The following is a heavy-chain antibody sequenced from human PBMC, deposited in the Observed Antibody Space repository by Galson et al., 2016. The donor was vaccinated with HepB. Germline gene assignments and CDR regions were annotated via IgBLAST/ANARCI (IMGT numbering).Heavy chain of an antibody. CDR2: IWYDGSKT. V-gene: IGHV3-33*01. D-gene: IGHD4-11*01. J-gene: IGHJ5*02. Sequence: SLRLSCAASGFTFSNYGMHWVRQAPGTGLEWVAVIWYDGSKTYYGDSVKGRFTISRDNSKNTLFLQMDSLKDEDTAVYYCARDRVTFSNFQNWFDPWGQGTLVTVSS. CDR3: ARDRVTFSNFQNWFDP. CDR1: GFTFSNYG.